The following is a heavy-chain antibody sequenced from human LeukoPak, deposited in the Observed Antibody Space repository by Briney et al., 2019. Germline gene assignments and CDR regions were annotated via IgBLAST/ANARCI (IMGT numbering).Heavy chain of an antibody. V-gene: IGHV4-39*01. J-gene: IGHJ3*02. D-gene: IGHD5-24*01. CDR3: ARRRLQLAFDI. CDR1: GGSISSSSYY. Sequence: PSETLPLTCTVSGGSISSSSYYWGWIRQPPGKGLEWIGSIYYSGSTYYNPSLKSRVTISVDTSKNQFSLKLSSVTAADTAVYYCARRRLQLAFDIWGQGTMVTVSS. CDR2: IYYSGST.